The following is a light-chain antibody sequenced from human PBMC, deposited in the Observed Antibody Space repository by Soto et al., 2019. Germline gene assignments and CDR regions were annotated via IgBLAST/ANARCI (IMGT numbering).Light chain of an antibody. CDR1: QSVSSN. J-gene: IGKJ4*01. CDR3: QQYNNWPLT. CDR2: GAS. Sequence: EIVMTQSPATLSVSPGERATLSCRASQSVSSNLAWYQQKPGQAPRLLIYGASTRATGTPARFSGSGSGTESTLPISSLQSEDFAVYYCQQYNNWPLTFGGGTKVEIK. V-gene: IGKV3D-15*01.